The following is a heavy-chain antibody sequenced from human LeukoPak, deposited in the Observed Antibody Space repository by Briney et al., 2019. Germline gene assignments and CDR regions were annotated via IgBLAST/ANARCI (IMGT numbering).Heavy chain of an antibody. D-gene: IGHD5-24*01. CDR2: TSYDGSDK. J-gene: IGHJ4*02. CDR1: GFTFSSYA. V-gene: IGHV3-30*09. CDR3: TRGDYRNYKNYPFDS. Sequence: GGSLRLSCAASGFTFSSYAMHWVRQPPGKGLEWLAVTSYDGSDKYYADSVRGRFAISRDNSKNTVYLQLNSPRPEDTATYYCTRGDYRNYKNYPFDSWGQGTLVTVSS.